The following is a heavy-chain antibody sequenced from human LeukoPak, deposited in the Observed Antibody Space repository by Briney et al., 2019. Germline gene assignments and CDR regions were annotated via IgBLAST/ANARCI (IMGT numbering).Heavy chain of an antibody. V-gene: IGHV1-2*02. D-gene: IGHD2-2*01. Sequence: VASVKVSCKASGYTFTGYYMHWVRQAPGQGLEWVGCINPNRGGTNYAQKFQGTVTMTRDTSISAAYMELSRLRCDDTAVYYCARNLGYCSSTSCYVSYSSGMDVWGQRTTVTVSS. J-gene: IGHJ6*02. CDR1: GYTFTGYY. CDR2: INPNRGGT. CDR3: ARNLGYCSSTSCYVSYSSGMDV.